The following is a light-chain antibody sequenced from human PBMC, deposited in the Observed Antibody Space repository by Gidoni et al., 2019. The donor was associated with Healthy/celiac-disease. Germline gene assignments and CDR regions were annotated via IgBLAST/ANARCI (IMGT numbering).Light chain of an antibody. J-gene: IGKJ4*01. V-gene: IGKV1D-8*01. CDR2: AAS. CDR3: QQYYSFPLT. Sequence: SWMTQSPSLLSASTGDRVTISCRMSQVTSSYLALYQQKPGKAPELLIYAASTLQSGVPSRFSGSGSGTDFTLTISCLQSEEFAIYYCQQYYSFPLTFGGGTKVEIK. CDR1: QVTSSY.